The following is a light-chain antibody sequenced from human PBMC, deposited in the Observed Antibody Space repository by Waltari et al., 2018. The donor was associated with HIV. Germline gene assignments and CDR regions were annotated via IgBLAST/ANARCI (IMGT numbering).Light chain of an antibody. CDR2: DVS. Sequence: QSALTQPASVSGSPGQSITISCTGTSSDVGGYNYVSWYQQHPGKAPKLMIYDVSNRPSGVSNRFSCSKSGNTASLTISGLQAEDEADYYCSSYTSSSNVFGTGTKVTVL. CDR1: SSDVGGYNY. J-gene: IGLJ1*01. V-gene: IGLV2-14*03. CDR3: SSYTSSSNV.